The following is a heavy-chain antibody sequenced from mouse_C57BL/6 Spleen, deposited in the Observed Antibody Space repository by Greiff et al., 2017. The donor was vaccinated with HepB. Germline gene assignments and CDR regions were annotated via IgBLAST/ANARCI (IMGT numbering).Heavy chain of an antibody. CDR1: GFTFSSYG. Sequence: DVKLVESGGDLVKPGGSLKLSCAASGFTFSSYGMSWVRQTPDKRLEWVATISSGGSYTYYPDSVKGRFTISRDNAKNTLYLQMSSLKSEDTAMYYCARRSYDYEGAMDYWGQGTSVTVSS. CDR2: ISSGGSYT. J-gene: IGHJ4*01. D-gene: IGHD2-4*01. CDR3: ARRSYDYEGAMDY. V-gene: IGHV5-6*02.